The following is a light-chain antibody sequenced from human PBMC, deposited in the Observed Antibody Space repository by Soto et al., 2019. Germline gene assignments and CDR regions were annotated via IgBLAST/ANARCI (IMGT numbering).Light chain of an antibody. J-gene: IGLJ1*01. CDR2: AVS. Sequence: QSALTQPASVSGSTGQSITISCTGTSSDVGGYNYVSWYQQHPGKAPKLLIYAVSNQPSGVSNRFSGSKSDNSASLTISGLQAADEAYYYCSSYTSSSTLYVFGTETKLTV. CDR3: SSYTSSSTLYV. V-gene: IGLV2-14*01. CDR1: SSDVGGYNY.